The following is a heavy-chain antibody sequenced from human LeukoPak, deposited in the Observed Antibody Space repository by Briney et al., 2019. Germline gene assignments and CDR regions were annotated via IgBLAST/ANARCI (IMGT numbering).Heavy chain of an antibody. D-gene: IGHD2-15*01. J-gene: IGHJ4*02. CDR1: GFTLSGYG. Sequence: GGSLRLSCAVSGFTLSGYGMHWVRQAPGKGLEWVAVIADNGNDKWYIDSVKGRFTISRDNSKNTVYLQMNSLRPEDTALYYCAGGLLGCRSGSCYPTDYWGQGTLVTVSS. CDR2: IADNGNDK. CDR3: AGGLLGCRSGSCYPTDY. V-gene: IGHV3-30*03.